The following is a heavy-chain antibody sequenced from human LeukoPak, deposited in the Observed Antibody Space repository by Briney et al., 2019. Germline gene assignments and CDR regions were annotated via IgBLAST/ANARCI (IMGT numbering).Heavy chain of an antibody. Sequence: GGSLRLSCAASGFTFSDYYMSWIRQAPGKGLEWVSYISSSGSTIYYADSVKGRFTISRDNAKNSLYLQMNSLRAEDTAVYYCARDRFTMIAGPVGCWGQGTLVTVSS. D-gene: IGHD3-22*01. CDR1: GFTFSDYY. J-gene: IGHJ4*02. V-gene: IGHV3-11*04. CDR3: ARDRFTMIAGPVGC. CDR2: ISSSGSTI.